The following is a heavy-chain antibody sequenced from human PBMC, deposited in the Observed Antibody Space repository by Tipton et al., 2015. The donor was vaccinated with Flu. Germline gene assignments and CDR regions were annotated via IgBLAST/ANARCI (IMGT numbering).Heavy chain of an antibody. V-gene: IGHV4-61*01. Sequence: TLSLTCTVSGGSVSSGSYYWSWIRQPPGKGLEWIGYIYYGGSTNYNPSLKSRVTISVDTSKNQFSLKLSSVTAADTAVYYCARVGPSLWFDPWGQGTLVTVSS. D-gene: IGHD6-6*01. CDR2: IYYGGST. CDR1: GGSVSSGSYY. J-gene: IGHJ5*02. CDR3: ARVGPSLWFDP.